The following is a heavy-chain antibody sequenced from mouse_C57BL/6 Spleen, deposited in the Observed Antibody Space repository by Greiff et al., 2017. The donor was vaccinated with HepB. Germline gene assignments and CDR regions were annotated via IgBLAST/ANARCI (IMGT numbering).Heavy chain of an antibody. V-gene: IGHV1-39*01. D-gene: IGHD2-4*01. J-gene: IGHJ2*01. CDR1: GYSFTDYN. CDR3: AYYDYVRNYFDY. CDR2: INPNYGTT. Sequence: EVQLKESGPELVKPGASVKISCKASGYSFTDYNMNWVKQSNGKSLEWIGVINPNYGTTSYNQKFKGKATLTVDQSSSTAYMQLNSLTSEDSAVYYCAYYDYVRNYFDYWGQGTTLTVSS.